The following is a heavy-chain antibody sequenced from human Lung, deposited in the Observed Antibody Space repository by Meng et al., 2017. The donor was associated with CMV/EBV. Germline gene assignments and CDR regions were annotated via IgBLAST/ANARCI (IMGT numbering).Heavy chain of an antibody. J-gene: IGHJ4*02. CDR3: ARESCPGSCHQDY. Sequence: WAAAGFTFSNYWMHWVRQAPGKGPVWVSRVKSDGISTAYADSVKGRFIISRDNVKNTLYLQMNYLRVDDTAVYHCARESCPGSCHQDYWGQGTLVRLL. V-gene: IGHV3-74*03. CDR2: VKSDGIST. D-gene: IGHD3-10*02. CDR1: GFTFSNYW.